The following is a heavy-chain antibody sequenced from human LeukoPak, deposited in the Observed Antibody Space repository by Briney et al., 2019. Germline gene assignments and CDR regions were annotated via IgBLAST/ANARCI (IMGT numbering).Heavy chain of an antibody. D-gene: IGHD3-10*01. V-gene: IGHV3-23*01. CDR2: ISGGGGDT. CDR1: GLSFSNYA. Sequence: PGGSLRLSCAASGLSFSNYAMSWVRQAPEKGLEWVSSISGGGGDTNYADSVKGRLTISRDNSKSTLYLQMNSLRAEDTAIYYCAKDKYPYYYGSGSYYYGLDVWGKGTTVTVSS. CDR3: AKDKYPYYYGSGSYYYGLDV. J-gene: IGHJ6*04.